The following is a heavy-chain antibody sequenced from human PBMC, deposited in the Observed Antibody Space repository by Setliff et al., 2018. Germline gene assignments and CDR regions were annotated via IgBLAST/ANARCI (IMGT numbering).Heavy chain of an antibody. V-gene: IGHV4-39*01. Sequence: SETLSLTCTVSGGSISSSSYYWGWIRQPPGKGLEWIGSIYYSGSTYYNPSLKSRVTISVDTSKNQFSLKLSSVTAADTAVYYCARRSLGGSGYYYEGLYDYWGQGTLVTVSS. CDR1: GGSISSSSYY. J-gene: IGHJ4*02. D-gene: IGHD3-22*01. CDR2: IYYSGST. CDR3: ARRSLGGSGYYYEGLYDY.